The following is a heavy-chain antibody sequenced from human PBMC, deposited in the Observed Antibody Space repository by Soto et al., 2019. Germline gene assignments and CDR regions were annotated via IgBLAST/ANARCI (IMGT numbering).Heavy chain of an antibody. CDR1: GGTYSRYA. J-gene: IGHJ4*02. V-gene: IGHV1-69*01. CDR3: ARVVDTAMAYYFDY. Sequence: PVKGSCKAFGGTYSRYAISWVRQATGKGLEWMGGIIPIFGTANYAQKFQGRVTITADESTSTAYMELSSLRSEDTAVYYCARVVDTAMAYYFDYWGKGTLVTVSS. D-gene: IGHD5-18*01. CDR2: IIPIFGTA.